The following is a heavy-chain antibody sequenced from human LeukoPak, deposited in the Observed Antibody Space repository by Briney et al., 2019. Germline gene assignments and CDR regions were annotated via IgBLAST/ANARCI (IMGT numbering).Heavy chain of an antibody. CDR2: ISGSGGST. D-gene: IGHD1-26*01. CDR1: GFTFSSYA. J-gene: IGHJ3*02. CDR3: AKDNRGSRIDDAFDI. Sequence: PGGSLRLSCAASGFTFSSYAMSWVRQAPGKGPEWVSAISGSGGSTYYADSVKGRFTISRDNSKNTLYLQMNSQRADYTAVYYCAKDNRGSRIDDAFDIWGQGTMVTVSS. V-gene: IGHV3-23*01.